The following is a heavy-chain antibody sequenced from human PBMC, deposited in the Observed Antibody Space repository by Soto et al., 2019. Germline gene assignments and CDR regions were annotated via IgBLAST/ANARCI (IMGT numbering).Heavy chain of an antibody. V-gene: IGHV1-69*06. Sequence: QVQLEQSGSEVKKSGSSVKVSCKASGYSFSSHAITWVRQAPGQGLEWMGGIIPVFGTPSYAQKFQGRVTISADKSTNTSYLELRSLRSEATAVYYCARWGALSTSWYWGDGLDSWGQGTQVTVSS. J-gene: IGHJ4*02. CDR2: IIPVFGTP. D-gene: IGHD6-13*01. CDR1: GYSFSSHA. CDR3: ARWGALSTSWYWGDGLDS.